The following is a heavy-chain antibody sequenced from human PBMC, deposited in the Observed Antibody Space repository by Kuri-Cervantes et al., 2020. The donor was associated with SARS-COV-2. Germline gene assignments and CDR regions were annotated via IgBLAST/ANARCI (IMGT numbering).Heavy chain of an antibody. CDR3: ARDLRPKAAAGTRNAFDI. J-gene: IGHJ3*02. CDR1: GGSISSSSYY. D-gene: IGHD6-13*01. Sequence: SETLSLTCTVSGGSISSSSYYWGWIRQPAGKGLEWIGRIYTSGSTNYNPSLKSRVTMSVDTSKNQFSLKLSSVTAADTAVYYCARDLRPKAAAGTRNAFDIWGQGTMVTVSS. V-gene: IGHV4-61*02. CDR2: IYTSGST.